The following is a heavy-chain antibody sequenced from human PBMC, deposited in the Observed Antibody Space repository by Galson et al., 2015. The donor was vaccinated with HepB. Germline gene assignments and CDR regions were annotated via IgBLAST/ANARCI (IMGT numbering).Heavy chain of an antibody. Sequence: SLRLSCAASGFTFSNYDMHWVRQAPGKGLEWVAVASFDGTNEYYADSVKGRITISRDNSKNTLYLQMNSLRGEDTAVYYCAKHNRPAQVTGSRYFGMDVWGQGTTVTVSS. CDR3: AKHNRPAQVTGSRYFGMDV. J-gene: IGHJ6*02. CDR2: ASFDGTNE. D-gene: IGHD1-14*01. V-gene: IGHV3-30*18. CDR1: GFTFSNYD.